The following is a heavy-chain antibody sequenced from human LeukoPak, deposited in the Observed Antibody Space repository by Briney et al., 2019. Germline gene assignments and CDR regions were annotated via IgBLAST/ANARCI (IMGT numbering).Heavy chain of an antibody. CDR2: ISYDGANE. V-gene: IGHV3-30-3*01. CDR3: ARPIDNGSGSYYFPY. CDR1: GFSFHYHA. Sequence: GGSLRLSCAASGFSFHYHAMHWVRQAPGKGLEWVAVISYDGANEYYADSVKGRLTISRDNSKNTLYMEMSSLRPEDTAVYYCARPIDNGSGSYYFPYWGQGTLVTVSS. J-gene: IGHJ4*02. D-gene: IGHD3-10*01.